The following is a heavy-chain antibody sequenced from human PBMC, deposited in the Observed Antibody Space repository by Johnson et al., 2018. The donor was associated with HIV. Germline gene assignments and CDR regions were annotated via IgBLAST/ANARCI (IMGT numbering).Heavy chain of an antibody. D-gene: IGHD3-3*01. J-gene: IGHJ3*02. Sequence: EVQLLESGGVVVQPGGSLRLSCAASGFTFDDYAMHWVRQAPGKGLEWVSLISWDGGSTYYADSVKGRFTISRDNSKNSLYLQMNSLRAEDTALYYCAKGTIFGVVTSRGAFDIWGQGTMVTVSS. CDR1: GFTFDDYA. CDR2: ISWDGGST. CDR3: AKGTIFGVVTSRGAFDI. V-gene: IGHV3-43D*03.